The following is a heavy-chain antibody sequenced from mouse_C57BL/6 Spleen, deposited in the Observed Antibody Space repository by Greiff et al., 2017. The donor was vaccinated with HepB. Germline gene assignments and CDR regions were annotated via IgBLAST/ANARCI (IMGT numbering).Heavy chain of an antibody. D-gene: IGHD1-1*01. CDR2: INPNDGGT. Sequence: VQLKQSGPELVKPGASVKIPCKASGYTFTDYNMDWVKQSHGKSLEWIGDINPNDGGTIYNQKFKGKATLTVDKSSSTAYMELRSLTSEDTAVYYCARWDPITTVDYAMDYWGQGTSVTVSS. CDR1: GYTFTDYN. V-gene: IGHV1-18*01. J-gene: IGHJ4*01. CDR3: ARWDPITTVDYAMDY.